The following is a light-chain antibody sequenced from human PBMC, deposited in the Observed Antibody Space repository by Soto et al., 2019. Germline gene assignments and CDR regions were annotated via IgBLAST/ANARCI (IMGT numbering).Light chain of an antibody. CDR1: QSVSSSY. V-gene: IGKV3-20*01. CDR2: GAS. CDR3: QQYGSP. J-gene: IGKJ3*01. Sequence: EIVLTQSPGTLSLSPGERATLSCRASQSVSSSYLAWYQQKPGQAPRLLIYGASSMATGIPDRFSGSVSGPDFTLTISRLEPEDFAVYYCQQYGSPFGPGTKVDIK.